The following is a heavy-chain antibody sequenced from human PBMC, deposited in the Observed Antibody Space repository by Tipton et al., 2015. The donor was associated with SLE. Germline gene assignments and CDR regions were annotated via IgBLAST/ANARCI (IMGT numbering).Heavy chain of an antibody. V-gene: IGHV4-34*01. D-gene: IGHD6-13*01. J-gene: IGHJ3*02. CDR3: ARDHSSSWSGHNAFDI. Sequence: TLSLTCAVYGGSFSGYYWSWIRQPPGKGLEWIGEINHSGSTNYNPSLKSRVTISVDTSKNQFSLKLSSVTAAGTAVYYCARDHSSSWSGHNAFDIWGQGTMVTVSS. CDR2: INHSGST. CDR1: GGSFSGYY.